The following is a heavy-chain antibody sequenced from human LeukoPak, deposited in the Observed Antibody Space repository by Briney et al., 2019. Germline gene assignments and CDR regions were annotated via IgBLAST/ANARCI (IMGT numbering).Heavy chain of an antibody. D-gene: IGHD3-22*01. CDR2: IRYDGSNK. Sequence: PGRSLRLSCAASGFTFSSYGLHWVRQAPGKGLEWVAVIRYDGSNKYYADSVKGRFTISRDNSKNTLYLQMNSLRVEDTAVYYCARGNTAYYYDSSGYYPDYWGQGTLVTVSS. CDR1: GFTFSSYG. CDR3: ARGNTAYYYDSSGYYPDY. V-gene: IGHV3-33*01. J-gene: IGHJ4*02.